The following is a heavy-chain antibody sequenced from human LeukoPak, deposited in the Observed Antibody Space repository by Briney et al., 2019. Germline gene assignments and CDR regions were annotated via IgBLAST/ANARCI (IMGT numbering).Heavy chain of an antibody. D-gene: IGHD3-22*01. J-gene: IGHJ1*01. Sequence: ASVKVSCKASGYTFTSYGISWVRQAPGQGLEWMGWISAYNGNTNYAQKLQGRVTMTTDTSTSTAYMELRSLRSDDTAVYYCARGSYDSSDFEYFHHWGQGTLVTVSS. V-gene: IGHV1-18*01. CDR1: GYTFTSYG. CDR3: ARGSYDSSDFEYFHH. CDR2: ISAYNGNT.